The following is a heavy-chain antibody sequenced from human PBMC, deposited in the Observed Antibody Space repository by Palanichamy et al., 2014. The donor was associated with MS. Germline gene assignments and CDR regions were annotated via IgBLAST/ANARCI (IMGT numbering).Heavy chain of an antibody. J-gene: IGHJ2*01. V-gene: IGHV4-34*01. D-gene: IGHD3-22*01. Sequence: QVQLQEWGAGLLKPSETLSLTRAVYGESLTGYYWTWIRQPPGKGLEWIGEINHGGRTNYSPSLKSRVTISLDTSKKQISLKMISVTAADTAVYYCARARAYYDSSGYPGWYLDLWGRGTRVTVSS. CDR3: ARARAYYDSSGYPGWYLDL. CDR1: GESLTGYY. CDR2: INHGGRT.